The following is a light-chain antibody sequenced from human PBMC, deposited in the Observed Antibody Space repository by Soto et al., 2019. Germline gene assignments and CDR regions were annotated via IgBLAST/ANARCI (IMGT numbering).Light chain of an antibody. Sequence: DIVLTQSPDSLSVSLGERATINCKSSQTVFHSSYNKEFLAWYQQKPGQSPKLLVYWASTRESGVPARFTGGGSGTDFSLTITNLQPEDVAIYYCQQYYSSLTFGQGTKLEIK. CDR1: QTVFHSSYNKEF. CDR3: QQYYSSLT. V-gene: IGKV4-1*01. CDR2: WAS. J-gene: IGKJ2*01.